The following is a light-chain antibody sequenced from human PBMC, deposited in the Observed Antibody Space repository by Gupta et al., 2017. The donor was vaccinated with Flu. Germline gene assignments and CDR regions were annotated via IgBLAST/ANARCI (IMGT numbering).Light chain of an antibody. CDR3: QQRANWRLI. V-gene: IGKV3-11*01. CDR2: DSD. J-gene: IGKJ4*01. Sequence: VLTQSPATLSLSPGDSATLSCRASQSVATFLAWYQQKQGQSPRLLIYDSDKRATDIPGRFSGSGSGTDFTLTISSLEPEDFAVYYCQQRANWRLIFGGGTMVEIK. CDR1: QSVATF.